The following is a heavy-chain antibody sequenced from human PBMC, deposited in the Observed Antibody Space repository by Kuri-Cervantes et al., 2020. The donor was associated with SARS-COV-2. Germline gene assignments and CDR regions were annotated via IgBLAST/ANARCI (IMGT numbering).Heavy chain of an antibody. CDR2: ISSSSSYI. Sequence: GESLKISCAASGFTFSSYSVNWVRQAPGKGLEWVSSISSSSSYIYYADSVKGRFTISRDNAKNSLYLQMSSLRAEDTAVYYCARDLRLGKSLDYWGQGTLVTVSS. CDR1: GFTFSSYS. D-gene: IGHD7-27*01. V-gene: IGHV3-21*01. CDR3: ARDLRLGKSLDY. J-gene: IGHJ4*02.